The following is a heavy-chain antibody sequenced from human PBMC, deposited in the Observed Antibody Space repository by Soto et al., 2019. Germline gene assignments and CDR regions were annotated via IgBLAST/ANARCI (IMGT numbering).Heavy chain of an antibody. CDR2: IDYRGTI. CDR1: GGSIATSSYF. Sequence: LPETLSLTCTVSGGSIATSSYFWAWIRRPPGKGLEWIGSIDYRGTIYNNPSLKSRVTISVDTSKNHFSLKLDSVTAADTDLYYCSRRAPEGFDPWGQGTLVTVYS. J-gene: IGHJ5*02. CDR3: SRRAPEGFDP. V-gene: IGHV4-39*02.